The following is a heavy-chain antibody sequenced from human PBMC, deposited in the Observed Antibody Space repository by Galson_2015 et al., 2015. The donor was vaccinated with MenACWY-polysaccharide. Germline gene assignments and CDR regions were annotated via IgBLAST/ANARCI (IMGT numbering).Heavy chain of an antibody. D-gene: IGHD1-14*01. CDR3: ANPGLSTGRTSDVDF. Sequence: SLRLSCAASGFTFSSSWMHWVRQAPGKGLVWVSGISGSGASTYYADSVKGRFTISRDNSRNTLYLQMNSLRAEDTAIYYCANPGLSTGRTSDVDFWGQGTLVTVSS. V-gene: IGHV3-23*01. J-gene: IGHJ4*02. CDR1: GFTFSSSW. CDR2: ISGSGAST.